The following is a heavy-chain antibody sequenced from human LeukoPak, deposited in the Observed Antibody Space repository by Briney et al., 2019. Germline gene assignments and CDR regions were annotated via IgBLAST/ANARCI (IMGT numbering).Heavy chain of an antibody. CDR1: GFTFSSYA. CDR2: ITGSGGST. V-gene: IGHV3-23*01. J-gene: IGHJ4*02. D-gene: IGHD2-8*01. CDR3: AREELGCTNGVCQILFDY. Sequence: GGSLRLSCAASGFTFSSYAMSWVRQAPGKWLEWVSAITGSGGSTYYADSVKGRFTISRDNAKNSLYLQMNSLRAEDTAVYYCAREELGCTNGVCQILFDYWGQGTLVTVSS.